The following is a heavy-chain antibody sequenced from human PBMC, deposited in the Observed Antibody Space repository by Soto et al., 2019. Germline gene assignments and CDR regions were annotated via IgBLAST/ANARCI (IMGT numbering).Heavy chain of an antibody. CDR2: ISASGYI. D-gene: IGHD2-15*01. CDR3: ARDLTH. CDR1: GFTFSTYI. V-gene: IGHV3-21*01. J-gene: IGHJ4*02. Sequence: KAGGSLRLSCAASGFTFSTYIMNWVRLAPGKGLEWVSSISASGYIYYADSVRGRFTISRDNAKNSLYLQMNSLRAEDAAVYYCARDLTHWGQGTLVTVS.